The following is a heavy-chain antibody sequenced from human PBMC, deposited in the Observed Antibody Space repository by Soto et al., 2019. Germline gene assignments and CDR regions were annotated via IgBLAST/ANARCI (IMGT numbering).Heavy chain of an antibody. CDR1: GDSGLTHSAV. CDR3: ARSLSGSYYTPSWPYYCNYGTDV. V-gene: IGHV6-1*01. CDR2: TYYRSKSYN. J-gene: IGHJ6*01. Sequence: HTCSLTGTTSGDSGLTHSAVCNSITQTLSRALEWLGRTYYRSKSYNDYAVSVKSRITINPDTSKNQFSLQLNSVTPEDTAVYYCARSLSGSYYTPSWPYYCNYGTDVWGHGTTVPGSP. D-gene: IGHD3-10*01.